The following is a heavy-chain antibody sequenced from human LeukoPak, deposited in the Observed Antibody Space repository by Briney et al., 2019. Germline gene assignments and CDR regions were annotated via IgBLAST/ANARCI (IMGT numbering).Heavy chain of an antibody. CDR3: ARDEGGKYSSGWMSNWFDP. J-gene: IGHJ5*02. CDR2: VSYDGNEK. D-gene: IGHD6-19*01. CDR1: GFTLSTFT. V-gene: IGHV3-30-3*01. Sequence: PGESLRLSCAASGFTLSTFTMHWVRPAPDKGRECVAVVSYDGNEKFYAHYVRGRFTISRDNSKNTLSVQMNSLRPEDTAVYYCARDEGGKYSSGWMSNWFDPWGRGNLVSVSS.